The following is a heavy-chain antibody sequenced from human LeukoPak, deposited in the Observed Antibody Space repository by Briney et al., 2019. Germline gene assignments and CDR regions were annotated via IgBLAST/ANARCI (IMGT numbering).Heavy chain of an antibody. CDR1: GFTFSSYS. CDR3: ARVSESGSSSPFDY. J-gene: IGHJ4*02. V-gene: IGHV4-34*01. D-gene: IGHD1-26*01. CDR2: INHSGST. Sequence: PGGSLRLSCAASGFTFSSYSMNWVRQPPGKGLEWIGEINHSGSTNYNPSLKSRVTISVDTSKNQFSLKLSSVTAADTAVCYCARVSESGSSSPFDYWGQGTLVTVSS.